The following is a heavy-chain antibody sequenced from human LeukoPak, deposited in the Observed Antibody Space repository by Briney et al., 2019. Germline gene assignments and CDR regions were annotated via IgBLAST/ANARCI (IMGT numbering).Heavy chain of an antibody. CDR3: AREWTTVTTVDY. CDR2: ISSSSSYI. D-gene: IGHD4-17*01. V-gene: IGHV3-21*01. Sequence: PGGSLRLSCAASGFTFSSYSMNGVRQAPGKGLEWVSSISSSSSYIYYADSVKGRFTISRDNAKNSLYLQMNSLRAEDTAVYYCAREWTTVTTVDYWGQGTLVTVSS. CDR1: GFTFSSYS. J-gene: IGHJ4*02.